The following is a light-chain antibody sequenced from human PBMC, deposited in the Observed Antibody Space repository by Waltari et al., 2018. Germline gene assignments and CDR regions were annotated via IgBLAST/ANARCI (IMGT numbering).Light chain of an antibody. Sequence: QMTQSPSSLSASVGDRVTITCRASQGISRWLAWYQQKPGKAPNLLMYAASSLQSGVPSRFSGSGSGTDFTLTISSLQPEDSAIYNCQQANSFPYTFGQGTKVEIK. CDR3: QQANSFPYT. CDR1: QGISRW. CDR2: AAS. J-gene: IGKJ2*01. V-gene: IGKV1-12*01.